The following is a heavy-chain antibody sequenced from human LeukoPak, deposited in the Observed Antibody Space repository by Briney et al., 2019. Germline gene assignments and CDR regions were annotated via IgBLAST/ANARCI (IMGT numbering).Heavy chain of an antibody. CDR1: GGTFSSYA. D-gene: IGHD3-22*01. J-gene: IGHJ4*02. V-gene: IGHV1-69*13. CDR3: ARGDTPNYYDSSGYYYEFDY. CDR2: IILIFGTA. Sequence: ASVKVSCKASGGTFSSYAISWVRQAPGQGLEWMGGIILIFGTANYAQKFQGRVTITADESTSTAYMELSSLRSEDTAVYYCARGDTPNYYDSSGYYYEFDYWGQGTLVTVSS.